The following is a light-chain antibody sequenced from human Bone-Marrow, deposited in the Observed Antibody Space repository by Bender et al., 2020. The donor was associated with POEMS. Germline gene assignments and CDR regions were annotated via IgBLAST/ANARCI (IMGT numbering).Light chain of an antibody. V-gene: IGLV3-1*01. Sequence: SYDLIQPPSVSVSPGQPATITCSADKLGDKYVCWYQQKPGQSPVLVIYQDKKRPSGIPERFSGSNTGNTATLTISRVEAGDEADYHCQLWDADSDHPYVFGTGTTVTVL. CDR1: KLGDKY. CDR2: QDK. CDR3: QLWDADSDHPYV. J-gene: IGLJ1*01.